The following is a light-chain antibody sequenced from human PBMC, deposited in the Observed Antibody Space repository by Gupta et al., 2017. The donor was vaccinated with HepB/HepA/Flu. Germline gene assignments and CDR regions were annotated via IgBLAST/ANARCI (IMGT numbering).Light chain of an antibody. Sequence: EIVMTQSPATLSVSPGERATLSCRASQSVSSNLAWYQQKPGQAPRLLIYGASTRATGIPARVSGSGSGTEFTLTISSLQSEDFAVYYCQHLGKTFGQGTKVEIK. CDR2: GAS. V-gene: IGKV3-15*01. CDR1: QSVSSN. CDR3: QHLGKT. J-gene: IGKJ1*01.